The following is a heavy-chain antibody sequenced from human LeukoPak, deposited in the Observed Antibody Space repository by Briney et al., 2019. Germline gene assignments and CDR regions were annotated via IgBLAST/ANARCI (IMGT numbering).Heavy chain of an antibody. J-gene: IGHJ4*02. CDR3: ARDLYSSCWYPSSCDY. D-gene: IGHD6-13*01. Sequence: ASVKVSCKASGYTFTGYYMHWERQAPGQGLEWMGWINPNSGGTNYAQNFQGRVTMTRDTSISTAYMELSRLRSNDTAVYYCARDLYSSCWYPSSCDYWGQGTLVTVSS. V-gene: IGHV1-2*02. CDR1: GYTFTGYY. CDR2: INPNSGGT.